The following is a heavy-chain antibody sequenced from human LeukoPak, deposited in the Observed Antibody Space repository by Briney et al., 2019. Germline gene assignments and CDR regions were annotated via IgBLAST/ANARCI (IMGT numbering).Heavy chain of an antibody. J-gene: IGHJ6*03. Sequence: ASVKVSCKASGYTFTSYYMHWVRQATGQGLEWMGWMNPNSGNTGYAQKFQGRVTMTRNTSISTAYMELSSLRSEDTAVYYCSRGSIAAAGTYYYYYMDVWGKGTTVTVSS. V-gene: IGHV1-8*02. D-gene: IGHD6-13*01. CDR2: MNPNSGNT. CDR1: GYTFTSYY. CDR3: SRGSIAAAGTYYYYYMDV.